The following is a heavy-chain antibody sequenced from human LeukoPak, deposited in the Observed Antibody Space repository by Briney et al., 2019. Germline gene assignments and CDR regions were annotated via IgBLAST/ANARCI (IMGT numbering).Heavy chain of an antibody. D-gene: IGHD1-1*01. CDR3: ARVIQRTSWFDP. J-gene: IGHJ5*02. CDR2: IYYSGST. V-gene: IGHV4-39*07. CDR1: GGSISSSSYY. Sequence: SETQSLTCTVSGGSISSSSYYWGWIRQPPGKGLEWIGSIYYSGSTYYNPSLKSRVTISVDTSKNQFSLKLSSVTAADTAVYYCARVIQRTSWFDPWGQGTLVTVSS.